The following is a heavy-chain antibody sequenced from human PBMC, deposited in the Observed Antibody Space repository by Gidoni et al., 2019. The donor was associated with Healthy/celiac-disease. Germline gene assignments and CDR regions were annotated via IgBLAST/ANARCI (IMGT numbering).Heavy chain of an antibody. Sequence: QVQLQESGPGLVQPSETLSLTCTVSGGSISSYYWSWIRQPPGKGLEWIGYIYYSGSTNYNPSLKSRVTISVDTSKNQFSLKLSSVTAADTAVYYCARQGAVAGWYFDYWGQGTLVTVSS. CDR1: GGSISSYY. D-gene: IGHD6-19*01. CDR3: ARQGAVAGWYFDY. CDR2: IYYSGST. J-gene: IGHJ4*02. V-gene: IGHV4-59*08.